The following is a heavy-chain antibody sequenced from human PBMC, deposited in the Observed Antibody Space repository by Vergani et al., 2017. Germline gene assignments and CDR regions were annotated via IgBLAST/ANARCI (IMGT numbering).Heavy chain of an antibody. Sequence: QVHLVQSGAEVKKPGSSVKVSCTSSGDNFNNFPITWVRQAPGQGLEWMGRIIPVFGSADYSQKFQDRVTITADESTSTSYMQLTNLKSDDTAVYFCAKLHTHRWQFNFDVWGRGTHVTVSS. CDR2: IIPVFGSA. CDR3: AKLHTHRWQFNFDV. D-gene: IGHD2-15*01. CDR1: GDNFNNFP. J-gene: IGHJ2*01. V-gene: IGHV1-69*13.